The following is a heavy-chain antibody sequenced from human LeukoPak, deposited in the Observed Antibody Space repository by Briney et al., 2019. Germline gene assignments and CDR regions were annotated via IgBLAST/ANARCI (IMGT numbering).Heavy chain of an antibody. V-gene: IGHV1-8*01. CDR2: MNPNSGNT. J-gene: IGHJ4*02. CDR1: GYTFTSYD. Sequence: ASVKVSCKASGYTFTSYDINWVRQATGQGLEWMGWMNPNSGNTGYAQKFQGRVTMTRNTSISTVYMELSSLRSEDTAVYFCAGAVARSYYFDYWGQGTLVTVSS. CDR3: AGAVARSYYFDY. D-gene: IGHD5-12*01.